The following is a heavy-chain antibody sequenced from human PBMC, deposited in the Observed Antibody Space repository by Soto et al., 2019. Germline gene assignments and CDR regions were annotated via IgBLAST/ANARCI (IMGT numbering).Heavy chain of an antibody. CDR2: INHSGST. J-gene: IGHJ6*02. D-gene: IGHD6-13*01. CDR3: ARDLQTDGTAAGRMDGMDV. V-gene: IGHV4-34*01. CDR1: GGSFSGYY. Sequence: ASETLSLTCAVYGGSFSGYYWSWIRQPPGKGLEWIGEINHSGSTNYNPSLNSRVTLSIDMTNNHVSLILNSVTAADTAVYYCARDLQTDGTAAGRMDGMDVWGQGTTVTVSS.